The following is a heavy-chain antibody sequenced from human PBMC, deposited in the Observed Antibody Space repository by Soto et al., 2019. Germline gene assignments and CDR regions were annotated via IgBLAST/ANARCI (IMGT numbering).Heavy chain of an antibody. Sequence: ASVKVSCKASGYTFTGYYMHWVRQAPGQGLEWMGWTNPNSGGTNYAQKCQGWVTMTRDTAISTAYMELSRRRSDDTAVYYCARDSRGLGEQWLGFPYGMDVWGQGTTVTVSS. D-gene: IGHD6-19*01. CDR3: ARDSRGLGEQWLGFPYGMDV. J-gene: IGHJ6*02. V-gene: IGHV1-2*04. CDR1: GYTFTGYY. CDR2: TNPNSGGT.